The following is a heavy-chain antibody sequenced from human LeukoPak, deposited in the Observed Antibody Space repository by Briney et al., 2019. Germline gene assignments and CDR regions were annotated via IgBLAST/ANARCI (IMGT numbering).Heavy chain of an antibody. Sequence: TSETLSLTCTVSGGSISSSGYYWGWIRQPPGKGLEWIASIYYSGSTYYNPSLKSRVAISVDTSKNQLSLKLSSLTAADTAVYYCARHEYSGSYYGLSWFDPWGQGTLVTVSS. J-gene: IGHJ5*02. D-gene: IGHD1-26*01. CDR1: GGSISSSGYY. V-gene: IGHV4-39*01. CDR2: IYYSGST. CDR3: ARHEYSGSYYGLSWFDP.